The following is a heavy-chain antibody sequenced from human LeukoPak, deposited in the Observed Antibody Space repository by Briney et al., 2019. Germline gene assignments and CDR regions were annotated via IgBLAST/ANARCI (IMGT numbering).Heavy chain of an antibody. D-gene: IGHD3-9*01. J-gene: IGHJ4*02. V-gene: IGHV3-30*04. CDR2: ISYEGSNE. Sequence: GGSLRLSCAASGFTFSSYAMHCVRQAPGKGLEWVAVISYEGSNEYYADSVKGRFTISRDNSKNTLYLQMNSLRAEDTAVYYCAREGGSDILTGYYIGNYFDYWGQGTLVTVYS. CDR1: GFTFSSYA. CDR3: AREGGSDILTGYYIGNYFDY.